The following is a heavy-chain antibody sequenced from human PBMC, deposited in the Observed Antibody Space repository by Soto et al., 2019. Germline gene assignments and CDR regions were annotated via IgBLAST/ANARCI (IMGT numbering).Heavy chain of an antibody. D-gene: IGHD5-18*01. Sequence: EVQLVESGGGLVQPGGSLRLSCAASGFNFRTYWMSWVRQAPGKGLEWEANIKEDGSDKYYVDSVKGRLTVSRDNAKNLLYLQLNSLRAEDTAVYYCAREGFSYGPKGAVFDHWGQGSLVTVSS. J-gene: IGHJ4*02. CDR1: GFNFRTYW. V-gene: IGHV3-7*03. CDR2: IKEDGSDK. CDR3: AREGFSYGPKGAVFDH.